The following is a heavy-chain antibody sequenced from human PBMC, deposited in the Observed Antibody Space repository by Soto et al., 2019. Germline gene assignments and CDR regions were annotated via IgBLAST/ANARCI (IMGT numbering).Heavy chain of an antibody. J-gene: IGHJ4*02. Sequence: EVQLLESGGGLVQPGGSLRLSCVASGFTFTTSAMSWVHQSPRQGLEWVSSISAGGSTTYYADSVKGRFTISRDKSKNTVSLQMRTLRAEDTAVYYCAKGSIMLTFGAVEDYWGQGTLVTVSS. CDR1: GFTFTTSA. CDR3: AKGSIMLTFGAVEDY. CDR2: ISAGGSTT. D-gene: IGHD3-16*01. V-gene: IGHV3-23*01.